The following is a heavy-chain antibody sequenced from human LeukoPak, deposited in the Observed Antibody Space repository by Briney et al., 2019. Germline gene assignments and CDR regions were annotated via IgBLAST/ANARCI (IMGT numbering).Heavy chain of an antibody. J-gene: IGHJ4*02. D-gene: IGHD2-2*01. CDR3: ARADIVVVPAAESPFDY. CDR2: INPSGGST. CDR1: GYTFTSYY. V-gene: IGHV1-46*01. Sequence: ASVKVSCKASGYTFTSYYMHWVRQAPGQGLEWMGIINPSGGSTSYAQKFRGRVTMTRDTSTSTVYMELSNLRSEDTAVYYCARADIVVVPAAESPFDYWGQGTLVTVSS.